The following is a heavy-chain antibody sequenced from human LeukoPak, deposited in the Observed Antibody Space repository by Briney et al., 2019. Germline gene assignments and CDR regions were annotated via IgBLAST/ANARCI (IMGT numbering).Heavy chain of an antibody. J-gene: IGHJ3*02. CDR3: ARDGDYYDSSSGI. CDR2: ISAYNGNT. V-gene: IGHV1-18*01. D-gene: IGHD3-22*01. CDR1: GYTFTSYR. Sequence: ASVKVSCKASGYTFTSYRISWVRQAPGQGLEWMGRISAYNGNTNYAQKLQGRVTMTTDTSTSTAYMELRSLRSDDTVVYYCARDGDYYDSSSGIWGQGTMVTVSS.